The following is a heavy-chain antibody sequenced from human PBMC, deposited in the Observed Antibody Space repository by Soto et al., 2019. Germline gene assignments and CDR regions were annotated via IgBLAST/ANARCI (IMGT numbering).Heavy chain of an antibody. D-gene: IGHD2-15*01. CDR3: ARDHSGYCSGGSCIA. V-gene: IGHV1-69*13. CDR2: IIPIFGTA. Sequence: GASVKVSCKASGYTFSSYAISWVRQAPGQGLEWMGGIIPIFGTANYAQKFQGRVTITADESTSTAYMELSSLRSEDTAVYYCARDHSGYCSGGSCIAWGQGTLVTVSS. J-gene: IGHJ5*02. CDR1: GYTFSSYA.